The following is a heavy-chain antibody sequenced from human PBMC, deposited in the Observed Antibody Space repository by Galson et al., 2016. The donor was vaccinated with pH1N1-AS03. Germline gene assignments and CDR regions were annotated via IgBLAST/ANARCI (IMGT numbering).Heavy chain of an antibody. CDR2: INSDGSYT. V-gene: IGHV3-74*01. J-gene: IGHJ4*02. CDR3: ARDRDGSDYVDS. D-gene: IGHD5-24*01. Sequence: SLRLSCAASGFTLSNYWMHWVRQAPGKGLVWVSRINSDGSYTNYADSVWGRFTISRDNARNSLYLQMDSLRAEDTVVYYCARDRDGSDYVDSWGQGTLVTVSS. CDR1: GFTLSNYW.